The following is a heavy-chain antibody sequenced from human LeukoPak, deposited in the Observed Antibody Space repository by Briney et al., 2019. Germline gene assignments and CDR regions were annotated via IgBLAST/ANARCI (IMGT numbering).Heavy chain of an antibody. V-gene: IGHV4-39*01. Sequence: PSETLSLTCTVSGGSISSSSYYWGWIRQPPGKGLEWIGSIYYSGSTYYNPSLKSRVTISVDTSKNQFSLKLSSVTAADTAVYYCARQPGYYDSSGYYYFQHWGQGTLGTVSS. D-gene: IGHD3-22*01. J-gene: IGHJ1*01. CDR3: ARQPGYYDSSGYYYFQH. CDR2: IYYSGST. CDR1: GGSISSSSYY.